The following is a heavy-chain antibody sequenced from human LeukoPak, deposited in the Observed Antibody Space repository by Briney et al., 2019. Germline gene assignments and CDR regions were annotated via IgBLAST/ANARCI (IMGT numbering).Heavy chain of an antibody. V-gene: IGHV4-39*01. CDR1: GGSISSSSYY. CDR3: ARQWGANGYGYFDY. J-gene: IGHJ4*02. Sequence: PSETLSLTCTVSGGSISSSSYYWGWIRQPPGKGLEWIGSIYYSGSTYYNPSLKSRVTISVDTSKNQFSLKLRSVNAADTAVYYCARQWGANGYGYFDYWGQGTLVTVSS. CDR2: IYYSGST. D-gene: IGHD5-12*01.